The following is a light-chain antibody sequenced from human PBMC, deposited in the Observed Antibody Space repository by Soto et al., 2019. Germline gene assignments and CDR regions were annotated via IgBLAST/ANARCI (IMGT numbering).Light chain of an antibody. V-gene: IGKV1-39*01. J-gene: IGKJ2*01. Sequence: DIPMTQSPSSLSASVGDRVTITCRASQSISNYLNWYQQKPGKAPNLLIYGASTLQSGVPSRFSGSGPGTDFTLTISSLQPADFATYYCQQSYTTPYTFGQGTKLEIK. CDR3: QQSYTTPYT. CDR1: QSISNY. CDR2: GAS.